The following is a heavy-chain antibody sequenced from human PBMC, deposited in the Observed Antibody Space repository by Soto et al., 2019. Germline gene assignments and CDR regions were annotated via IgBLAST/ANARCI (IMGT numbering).Heavy chain of an antibody. CDR3: ARDQGYDFDNARFDP. V-gene: IGHV1-18*04. Sequence: ASVKVSCKASGYTFTSYGISWVRQAPGQGLEWMGWISAYNGNTNYAQKLQGRVTMTTDTSTSTAYMELRSLRSDDTAAYYCARDQGYDFDNARFDPWGQGTLVIVS. D-gene: IGHD5-12*01. J-gene: IGHJ5*02. CDR2: ISAYNGNT. CDR1: GYTFTSYG.